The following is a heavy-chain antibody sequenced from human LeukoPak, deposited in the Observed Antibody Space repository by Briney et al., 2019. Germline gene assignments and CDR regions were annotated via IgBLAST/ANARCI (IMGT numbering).Heavy chain of an antibody. CDR3: TTVAAGYYYGMDV. D-gene: IGHD6-13*01. V-gene: IGHV3-15*01. Sequence: KPGGSLRLSCAASGFTFSNAWMSWVRQAPGKGLEWVSRIKSKTDGGTTDYAAPVKGRFTISRDDSKNTLYLQMNSLKTEDTAVYYCTTVAAGYYYGMDVWGQGTTVTVSS. CDR2: IKSKTDGGTT. J-gene: IGHJ6*02. CDR1: GFTFSNAW.